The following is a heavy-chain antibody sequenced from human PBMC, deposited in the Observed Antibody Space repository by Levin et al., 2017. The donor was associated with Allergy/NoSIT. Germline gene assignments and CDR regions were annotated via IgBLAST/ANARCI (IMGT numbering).Heavy chain of an antibody. Sequence: QAGGSLRLSCTTSGFSFSSYGMHWVRQAPGKGLEWVAVLWSNGINQYYADSVKGRFTFSRDSSRNTLYLQMDSLRPEDTAVYYCAREIGPDDAFDIWGQGTLVTVSS. V-gene: IGHV3-33*01. CDR2: LWSNGINQ. J-gene: IGHJ3*02. CDR3: AREIGPDDAFDI. D-gene: IGHD3-10*01. CDR1: GFSFSSYG.